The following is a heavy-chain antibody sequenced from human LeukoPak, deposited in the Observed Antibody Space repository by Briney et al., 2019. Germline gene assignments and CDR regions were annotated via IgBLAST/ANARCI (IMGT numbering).Heavy chain of an antibody. Sequence: PGGSLRLSCEASGFSFSNYAMHWIRQAPGKGLEWVAVIWYDGSETYFADSVLGRFNISRDNSKNKLFLQMTGLRDEDTAVYYCAKDRDWKWKVLAFFDSWGQGTRVTVSS. CDR1: GFSFSNYA. D-gene: IGHD1-1*01. J-gene: IGHJ4*02. CDR2: IWYDGSET. V-gene: IGHV3-33*06. CDR3: AKDRDWKWKVLAFFDS.